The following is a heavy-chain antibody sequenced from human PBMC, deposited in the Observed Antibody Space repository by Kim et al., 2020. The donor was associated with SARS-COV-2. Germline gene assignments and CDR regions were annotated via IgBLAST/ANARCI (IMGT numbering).Heavy chain of an antibody. CDR2: ISSSGSTI. V-gene: IGHV3-48*03. CDR3: ARASHYDFWSGYPYYYYGMDV. J-gene: IGHJ6*02. Sequence: GGSLRLSCAASGFTFSSYEMNWVRQAPGKGLEWVSYISSSGSTIYYADSVKGRFTISRDNAKNSLYLQMNSLRAEDTAVYYCARASHYDFWSGYPYYYYGMDVWGHGTTVTVSS. D-gene: IGHD3-3*01. CDR1: GFTFSSYE.